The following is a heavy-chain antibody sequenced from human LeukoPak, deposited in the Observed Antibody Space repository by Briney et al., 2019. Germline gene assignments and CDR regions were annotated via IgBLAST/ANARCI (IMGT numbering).Heavy chain of an antibody. CDR3: ARRDSIVLMVYRGANWFDP. Sequence: SETLSLTCAVYGGSLSGYYWSWIRQPPGKGLEWIGEINHSGSTNYNPSLKSRVTISVDTSKNQFSLKLSSVTAADTTVYYCARRDSIVLMVYRGANWFDPWGQGTLVTVSS. V-gene: IGHV4-34*01. D-gene: IGHD2-8*01. J-gene: IGHJ5*02. CDR2: INHSGST. CDR1: GGSLSGYY.